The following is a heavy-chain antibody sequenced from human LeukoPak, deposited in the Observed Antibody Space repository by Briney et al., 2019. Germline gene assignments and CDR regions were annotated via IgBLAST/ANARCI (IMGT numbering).Heavy chain of an antibody. CDR3: ARAELVGAFHI. CDR2: LYYTGST. Sequence: PSETLSLTCSVSGGSITTYYWSWIRQPPGKGLEWIGYLYYTGSTNYNPSLKSRVTISVDTSKNQFSLKLSSVTAADTAVYYCARAELVGAFHIWGQGTKVTVSS. V-gene: IGHV4-59*01. CDR1: GGSITTYY. J-gene: IGHJ3*02. D-gene: IGHD6-6*01.